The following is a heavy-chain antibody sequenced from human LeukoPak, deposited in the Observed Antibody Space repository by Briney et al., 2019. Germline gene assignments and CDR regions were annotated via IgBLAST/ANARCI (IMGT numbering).Heavy chain of an antibody. D-gene: IGHD3-9*01. Sequence: GGSLRLSCAASGFTFSSYSMNWVRQAPGKGLEWASSISSSSSYIYYADSVKGRFTISRDNAKNSLYLQMNSLRAEDTAVYYCARDMTYYDILTGYSYYYYYGMDVWGQGTTVTVSS. J-gene: IGHJ6*02. CDR2: ISSSSSYI. CDR3: ARDMTYYDILTGYSYYYYYGMDV. CDR1: GFTFSSYS. V-gene: IGHV3-21*01.